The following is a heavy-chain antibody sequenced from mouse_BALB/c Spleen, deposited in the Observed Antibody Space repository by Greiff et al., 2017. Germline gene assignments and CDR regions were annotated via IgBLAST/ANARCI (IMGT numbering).Heavy chain of an antibody. V-gene: IGHV3-2*02. Sequence: EVQLQQSGPGLVKPSQSLSLTCTVTGYSITSDYAWNWIRQFPGNQLEWMGYISYSGSTSYNPSLKSRISITRDTSKNQFFLQLNSVTTEDTATYYCARWLLRPRYFDVWGAGTTVTVSS. CDR1: GYSITSDYA. CDR3: ARWLLRPRYFDV. CDR2: ISYSGST. D-gene: IGHD2-3*01. J-gene: IGHJ1*01.